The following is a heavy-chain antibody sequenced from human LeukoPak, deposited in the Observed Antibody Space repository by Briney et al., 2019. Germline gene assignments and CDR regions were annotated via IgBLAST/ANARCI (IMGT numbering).Heavy chain of an antibody. Sequence: APVKVSCNASGYXFTGYYMDWVRQAPGQRLEWMGWINPNTGGTNYAQKFQGRVTMTRDTSMSTAYMELSWLRLDDTAMYYCATDVSLEIGLFDYWGQGTLVTVSS. J-gene: IGHJ4*02. CDR2: INPNTGGT. V-gene: IGHV1-2*02. D-gene: IGHD1-1*01. CDR3: ATDVSLEIGLFDY. CDR1: GYXFTGYY.